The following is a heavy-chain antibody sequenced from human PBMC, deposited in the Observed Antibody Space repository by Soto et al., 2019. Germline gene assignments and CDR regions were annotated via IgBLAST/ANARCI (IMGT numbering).Heavy chain of an antibody. V-gene: IGHV4-30-4*01. Sequence: QVQLQESGPGLVQPSQTLSLTCTVSGDSISSGAYYWSWVRQSPGKGLEWIGCIYYSGTTYYNPSLETRLTMSVYTSKHQFSLRLSSVTAADTAMYFCARDFKRYSSSSGPLEYWGQGTLVTVSS. CDR3: ARDFKRYSSSSGPLEY. J-gene: IGHJ4*02. CDR1: GDSISSGAYY. CDR2: IYYSGTT. D-gene: IGHD6-6*01.